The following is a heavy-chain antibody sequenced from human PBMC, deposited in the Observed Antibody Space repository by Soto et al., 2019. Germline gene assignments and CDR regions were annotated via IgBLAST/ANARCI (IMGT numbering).Heavy chain of an antibody. CDR3: ARERGDTYYYYGMDV. J-gene: IGHJ6*02. CDR2: IRYDGSNK. CDR1: GFTFSSYA. V-gene: IGHV3-33*08. Sequence: GGSLRLSCAASGFTFSSYAMSWVRQAPGKGLEWVAVIRYDGSNKYYADSVKGRFTISRDNSKNTLYLQMNSLRAEDTAVYYCARERGDTYYYYGMDVWGQGTTVTVSS.